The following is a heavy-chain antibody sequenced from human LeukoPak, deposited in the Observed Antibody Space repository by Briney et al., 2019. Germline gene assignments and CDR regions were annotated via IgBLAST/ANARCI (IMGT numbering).Heavy chain of an antibody. D-gene: IGHD4-17*01. Sequence: ASVKVSCKASGYTFTGYYMHWVRQAPGQGLEWMGWINPNSGGTNYAQKYQGRVTMTRDTSISTAYMELSRLRSDDTAVYYCARGASGVYTVTTSWFDPWGQGKLVTVSA. CDR2: INPNSGGT. CDR1: GYTFTGYY. V-gene: IGHV1-2*02. CDR3: ARGASGVYTVTTSWFDP. J-gene: IGHJ5*02.